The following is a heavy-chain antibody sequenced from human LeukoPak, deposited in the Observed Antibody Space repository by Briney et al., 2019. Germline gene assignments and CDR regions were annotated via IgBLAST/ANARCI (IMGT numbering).Heavy chain of an antibody. V-gene: IGHV3-30*18. CDR2: ISYDGSNK. D-gene: IGHD3-22*01. Sequence: PGRSLRLSCAASGFTFSSYGMHWVRQAPGKGLEWVAVISYDGSNKYYADSVKGRFTISRDNSKNTLYLQMNSLRAEDTAVYYCAKDLLYYDSSGFDYWGQGTLVTVSS. CDR3: AKDLLYYDSSGFDY. J-gene: IGHJ4*02. CDR1: GFTFSSYG.